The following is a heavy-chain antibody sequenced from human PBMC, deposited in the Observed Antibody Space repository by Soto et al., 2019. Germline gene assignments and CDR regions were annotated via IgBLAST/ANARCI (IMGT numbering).Heavy chain of an antibody. D-gene: IGHD1-26*01. Sequence: QVQLVESGGGVVQPGRSLRLSCAASGFTFSSYGMHWVRQAPGKGLEWVAFIWHDGGNKFYAESVKGRFTISRDNSKNTLYLQLTSLSSEDTAMYYCARDGDVNTCCGKDYCGEGTLVIVSS. CDR2: IWHDGGNK. CDR3: ARDGDVNTCCGKDY. CDR1: GFTFSSYG. V-gene: IGHV3-33*01. J-gene: IGHJ4*02.